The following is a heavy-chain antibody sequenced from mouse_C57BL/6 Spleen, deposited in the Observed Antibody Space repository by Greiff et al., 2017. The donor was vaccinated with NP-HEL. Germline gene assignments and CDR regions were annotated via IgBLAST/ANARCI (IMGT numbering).Heavy chain of an antibody. D-gene: IGHD2-4*01. CDR1: GYTFTSYG. CDR2: IYPRSGNT. CDR3: ARGVMDYDRAY. Sequence: QVQLQQSGAELARPGASVKLSCKASGYTFTSYGISWVKQRTGQGLEWIGEIYPRSGNTYYNEKFKGKATMTADKSSSTAYMELRSLTSEEAAVYFCARGVMDYDRAYWGQGTLVTVSA. V-gene: IGHV1-81*01. J-gene: IGHJ3*01.